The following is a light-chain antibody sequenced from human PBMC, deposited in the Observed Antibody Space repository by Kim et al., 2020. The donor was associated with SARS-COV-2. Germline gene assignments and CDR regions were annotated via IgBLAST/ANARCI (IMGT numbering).Light chain of an antibody. CDR3: AAWDDSLSGRV. CDR2: RNN. Sequence: GQSVTMYCYGSSFNNGSNYVYWKQQLPGTAPKLLTYRNNPRPSGVPDRFSGYKSGTSASLATSGLRSEDEADYYCAAWDDSLSGRVFGGGTQLAVL. V-gene: IGLV1-47*01. J-gene: IGLJ3*02. CDR1: SFNNGSNY.